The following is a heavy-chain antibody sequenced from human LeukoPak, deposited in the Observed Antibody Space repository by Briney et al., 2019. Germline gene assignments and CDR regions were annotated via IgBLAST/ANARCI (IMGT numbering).Heavy chain of an antibody. CDR1: GYTFTGYY. V-gene: IGHV7-4-1*02. CDR3: ARAPGIAEPDGYFMDV. J-gene: IGHJ6*03. D-gene: IGHD6-13*01. Sequence: ASVKVSCKASGYTFTGYYMHWMRQAPAQGLEWMGWINANTGNPTYDQGFTGRFLFSLDTSVTTAYLEISSLQAEDTAVYYCARAPGIAEPDGYFMDVWGKGTTVTVSS. CDR2: INANTGNP.